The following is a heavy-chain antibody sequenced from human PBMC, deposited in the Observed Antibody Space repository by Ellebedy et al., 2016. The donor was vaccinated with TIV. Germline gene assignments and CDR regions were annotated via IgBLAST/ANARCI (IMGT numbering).Heavy chain of an antibody. J-gene: IGHJ6*02. CDR3: ARVRNYRSDYSHHPSGMDV. V-gene: IGHV4-31*03. CDR1: GGTISGDIYS. CDR2: ISYSGRN. D-gene: IGHD3-22*01. Sequence: MPSETLSLTCTVSGGTISGDIYSWTWIRHLPGKGWEWIRDISYSGRNSYNPSLLSRSTISLDTSKNQFSQKLSIMTSADTAVFFCARVRNYRSDYSHHPSGMDVWGPGTTVTVSS.